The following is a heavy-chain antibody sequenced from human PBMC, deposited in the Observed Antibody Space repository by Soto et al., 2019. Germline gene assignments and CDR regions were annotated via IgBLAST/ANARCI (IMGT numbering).Heavy chain of an antibody. V-gene: IGHV1-18*01. CDR3: ACSYYYDSSGSFDY. D-gene: IGHD3-22*01. J-gene: IGHJ4*02. CDR1: GYTFTSYG. CDR2: ISAYNGNT. Sequence: ASVKVSCKASGYTFTSYGISWVRQAPGQGLEWMGWISAYNGNTNYAQKLQGWVTMTTDTSISTAYMELSRLRSDDTAVYYCACSYYYDSSGSFDYWGQGTLVTVSS.